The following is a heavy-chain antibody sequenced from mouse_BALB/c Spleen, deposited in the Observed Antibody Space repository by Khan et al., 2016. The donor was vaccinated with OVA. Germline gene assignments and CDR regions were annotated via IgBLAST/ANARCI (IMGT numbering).Heavy chain of an antibody. CDR3: ARGGYGSLPY. V-gene: IGHV1S81*02. D-gene: IGHD2-10*02. CDR2: INPSDGRT. Sequence: QVQLQQPGAELVKPGASVKLSCKASGYSFTSYWMPWVQQRPGQGLEWVGSINPSDGRTYYNENFKSKATLTVDKSSSTAYMQLSSQTSEDSAVYYCARGGYGSLPYWGQGTLVTVST. CDR1: GYSFTSYW. J-gene: IGHJ3*01.